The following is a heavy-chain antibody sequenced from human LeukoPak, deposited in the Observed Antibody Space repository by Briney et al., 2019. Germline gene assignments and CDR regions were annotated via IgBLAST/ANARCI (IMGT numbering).Heavy chain of an antibody. CDR2: ITGSGGRT. CDR1: GFTFTNYA. D-gene: IGHD3-22*01. CDR3: AKGDGGAYDNSGWVDYFDY. Sequence: GGSLRLPCAASGFTFTNYAMTWVRQAPGKGLEWVSSITGSGGRTYYTDSVKGRFTISRDNSKNTLYLQMDSLSAEDTAVYYCAKGDGGAYDNSGWVDYFDYRGQGTLVTVSS. J-gene: IGHJ4*02. V-gene: IGHV3-23*01.